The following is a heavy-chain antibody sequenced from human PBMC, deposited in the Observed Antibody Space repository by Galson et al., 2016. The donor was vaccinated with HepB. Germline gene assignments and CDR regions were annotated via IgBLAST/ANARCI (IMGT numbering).Heavy chain of an antibody. CDR1: GFTFGSYA. J-gene: IGHJ4*02. Sequence: SLRLSCAASGFTFGSYAVHWVRQAPGKGLEWVAVILYDGSHKYYAASVKGRFTISRDNSENTLSLQMNSLRAEDTAVYYCAKNDILAGYSAFDYWGQGTLVTVSS. V-gene: IGHV3-30*18. D-gene: IGHD3-9*01. CDR3: AKNDILAGYSAFDY. CDR2: ILYDGSHK.